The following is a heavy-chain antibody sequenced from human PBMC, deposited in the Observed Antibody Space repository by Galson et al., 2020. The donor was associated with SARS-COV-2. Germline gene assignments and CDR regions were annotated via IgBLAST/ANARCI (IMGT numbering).Heavy chain of an antibody. CDR3: ARDLTSNGWNNFDY. CDR1: GFTVSGSY. CDR2: IYSDDTS. D-gene: IGHD3-9*01. J-gene: IGHJ4*02. Sequence: GESLKISCAASGFTVSGSYMSWVRQAPGKGLEWVSIIYSDDTSYYTDSVKGRFTISRDESKNTLYLQMNSLRADDTAVYYCARDLTSNGWNNFDYWGQGTLVTVSS. V-gene: IGHV3-53*01.